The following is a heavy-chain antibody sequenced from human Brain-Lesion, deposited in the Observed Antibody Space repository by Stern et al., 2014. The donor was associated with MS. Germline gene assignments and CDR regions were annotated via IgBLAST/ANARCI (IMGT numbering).Heavy chain of an antibody. CDR1: GGTFSSYT. V-gene: IGHV1-69*09. CDR3: ARESTGDAFDI. J-gene: IGHJ3*02. CDR2: IISLLDIA. D-gene: IGHD3-10*01. Sequence: VQLEESGAEVKKPGSSMKVSCKTSGGTFSSYTITWVRQAPGQGLEWMGRIISLLDIADYAQKFQGRVTITADKSTSTAYMELSSLRSEDTAVYYCARESTGDAFDIWGQGTMVTVSS.